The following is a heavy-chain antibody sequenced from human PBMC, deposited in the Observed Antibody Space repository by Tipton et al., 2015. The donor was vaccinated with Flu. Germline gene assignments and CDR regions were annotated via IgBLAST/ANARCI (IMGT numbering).Heavy chain of an antibody. CDR3: ATYYYGSGTQYAFDY. J-gene: IGHJ4*02. D-gene: IGHD3-10*01. Sequence: TLSLTCTVSGYSISSGYYWGWIRQPPGKGLEWIGSIFHGGSTYYNQSLKSRVTISVDTSKNQFSLKLSSVTAADTAVYYCATYYYGSGTQYAFDYWGQGTLVTVSS. CDR1: GYSISSGYY. CDR2: IFHGGST. V-gene: IGHV4-38-2*02.